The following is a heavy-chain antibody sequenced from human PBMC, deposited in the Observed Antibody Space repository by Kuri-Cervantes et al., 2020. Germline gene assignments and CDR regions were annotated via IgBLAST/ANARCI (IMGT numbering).Heavy chain of an antibody. CDR3: ARDLGYYDSSGPLASGMDV. CDR1: GYTFTSYY. Sequence: ASVKVSCKASGYTFTSYYMHWVRQAPGQGLEWMGIINPSGGSTSYAQKFQGRVTMTRDTSTSTVYMELSSLRSEDTAVYYCARDLGYYDSSGPLASGMDVWGQGTTVTVSS. V-gene: IGHV1-46*01. J-gene: IGHJ6*02. D-gene: IGHD3-22*01. CDR2: INPSGGST.